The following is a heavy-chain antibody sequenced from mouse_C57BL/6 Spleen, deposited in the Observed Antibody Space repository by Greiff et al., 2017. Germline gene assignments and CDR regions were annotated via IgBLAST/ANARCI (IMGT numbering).Heavy chain of an antibody. CDR2: IWRGGST. Sequence: VKLMESGPGLVQPSQSLSITCTVSGFSLTSYGVHWVRQSPGKGLEWLGVIWRGGSTDYNAAFMSRLSITTDNSKSQVFFKMNSLQADDTAIYYCAKKDFDYWGQGTTLTVSS. CDR3: AKKDFDY. CDR1: GFSLTSYG. V-gene: IGHV2-5*01. J-gene: IGHJ2*01.